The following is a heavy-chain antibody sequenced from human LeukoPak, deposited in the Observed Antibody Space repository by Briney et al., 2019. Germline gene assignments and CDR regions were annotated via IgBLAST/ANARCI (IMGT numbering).Heavy chain of an antibody. J-gene: IGHJ4*02. Sequence: AASVKVSCKASGYTFTSYAMHWVRQAPGQRLEWMGWINAGNGNTKYSQKFQGRVTITRDTSASTAYMELSSLRSEDTAVYYCARGPGPAGGSSGWYYFDYWGQGSVVTVSS. CDR3: ARGPGPAGGSSGWYYFDY. CDR1: GYTFTSYA. CDR2: INAGNGNT. V-gene: IGHV1-3*01. D-gene: IGHD6-19*01.